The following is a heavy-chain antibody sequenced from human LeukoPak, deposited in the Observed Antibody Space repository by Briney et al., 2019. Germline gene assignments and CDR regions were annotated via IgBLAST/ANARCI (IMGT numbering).Heavy chain of an antibody. CDR3: ARAYYYDSSGYSSYWYFDL. Sequence: SETLSLTCTVSGGSISSDYWSWIRQPPGKGLEWIGYIYYSGSTKYNPSLKSRVTISVDTSKNQFSLKLSSVTAADTAVYYCARAYYYDSSGYSSYWYFDLWGRGTLVTVSS. J-gene: IGHJ2*01. V-gene: IGHV4-59*01. D-gene: IGHD3-22*01. CDR2: IYYSGST. CDR1: GGSISSDY.